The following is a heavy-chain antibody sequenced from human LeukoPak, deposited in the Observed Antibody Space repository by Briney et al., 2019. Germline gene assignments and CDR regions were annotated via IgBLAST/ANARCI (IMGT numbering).Heavy chain of an antibody. CDR3: TTDPGTGVRGY. D-gene: IGHD3-10*01. CDR2: IKSKGNGGTI. CDR1: GFTFPNAG. V-gene: IGHV3-15*01. J-gene: IGHJ4*02. Sequence: GSLRLSCAASGFTFPNAGVKWVRQAPGKGLEWVGHIKSKGNGGTIDYAAPVKGRFTISGDDSKNTVYLQMNSLEIEDTAVYFCTTDPGTGVRGYWGQGTLVTVSS.